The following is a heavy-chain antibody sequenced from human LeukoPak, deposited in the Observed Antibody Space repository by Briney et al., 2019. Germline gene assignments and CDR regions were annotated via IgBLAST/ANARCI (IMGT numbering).Heavy chain of an antibody. D-gene: IGHD2-2*03. CDR1: GYTFSSYG. Sequence: RWASVKLSCKASGYTFSSYGISWVRQAPGQGLEWMGWISAYNGNTNYAQKLQGRVTMTTDTSTSTAYMELRSLRSDDTAVYYCARLDIVVVPAAPYYYYMDVWGKGTTVTVSS. CDR2: ISAYNGNT. V-gene: IGHV1-18*01. CDR3: ARLDIVVVPAAPYYYYMDV. J-gene: IGHJ6*03.